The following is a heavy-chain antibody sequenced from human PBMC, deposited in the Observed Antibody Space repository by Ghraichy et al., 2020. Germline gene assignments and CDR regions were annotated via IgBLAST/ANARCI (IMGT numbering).Heavy chain of an antibody. V-gene: IGHV3-21*01. CDR2: ISSSSSYI. J-gene: IGHJ3*02. CDR1: GFTFSSYS. CDR3: ARDLSRSPGRWSYAFDI. D-gene: IGHD6-13*01. Sequence: GGSLRLSCAASGFTFSSYSMNWVRQAPGKGLEWVSSISSSSSYIYYADSVKGRFTISRDNAKNSLYLQMNSLRAEDTAVYYCARDLSRSPGRWSYAFDIWGQGTMVTVSS.